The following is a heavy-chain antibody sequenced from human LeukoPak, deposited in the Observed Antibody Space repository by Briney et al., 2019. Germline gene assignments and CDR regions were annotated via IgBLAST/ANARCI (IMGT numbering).Heavy chain of an antibody. V-gene: IGHV1-69*02. J-gene: IGHJ3*02. Sequence: SVKVSCKASGGTFSSYTISWVRQAPGQGLEWMGRIIPILGIANYAQKFQGRVTIAADKSTSTAYMELSSLRSEDTAVYYCASVVPAAIDDAFDIWGQGTMVTVSS. D-gene: IGHD2-2*01. CDR1: GGTFSSYT. CDR3: ASVVPAAIDDAFDI. CDR2: IIPILGIA.